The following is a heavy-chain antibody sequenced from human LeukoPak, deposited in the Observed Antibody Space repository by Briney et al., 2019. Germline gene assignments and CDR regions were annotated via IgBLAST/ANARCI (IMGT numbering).Heavy chain of an antibody. CDR2: ISWDPVNT. D-gene: IGHD2-15*01. CDR1: GFTFDDYT. J-gene: IGHJ1*01. V-gene: IGHV3-43D*03. Sequence: GGSLRLSCTASGFTFDDYTMHWVRQAPGKSLEWVSLISWDPVNTYYADSVKGRFTISRDNSKNSLFLMMNSLRPEDTAFYYCIRGAKRRQVAPGYFQHWGQGTLVTVSS. CDR3: IRGAKRRQVAPGYFQH.